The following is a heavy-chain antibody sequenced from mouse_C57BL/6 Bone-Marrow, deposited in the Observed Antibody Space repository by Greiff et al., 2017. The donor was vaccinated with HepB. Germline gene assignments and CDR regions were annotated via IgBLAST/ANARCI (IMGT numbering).Heavy chain of an antibody. CDR2: IDPSDSYT. CDR3: ARYRYYYGSSYGGAMDY. D-gene: IGHD1-1*01. V-gene: IGHV1-50*01. Sequence: QVQLQQPGAELVKPGASVKLSCKASGYTFTSYWMQWVKQRPGQGLEWIGEIDPSDSYTNYNQKFKGKATLTVDTSSSTAYMQLSSLTSEDSAVYYCARYRYYYGSSYGGAMDYWGQGTSVTVSS. CDR1: GYTFTSYW. J-gene: IGHJ4*01.